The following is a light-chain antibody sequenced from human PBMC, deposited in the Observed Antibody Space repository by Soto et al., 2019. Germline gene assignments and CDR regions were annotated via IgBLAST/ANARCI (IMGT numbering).Light chain of an antibody. CDR3: CSYAGSSTPLI. V-gene: IGLV2-23*02. CDR1: SSDVGSYNL. CDR2: EVS. Sequence: QSALTQPASVSGSPGQSITISCTGTSSDVGSYNLVSWYQQHPGKAPKLMIYEVSKRPSGVSNRFSGSKSGNTASLTISWLQAEDEAEYYCCSYAGSSTPLIFGTGTKLTVL. J-gene: IGLJ1*01.